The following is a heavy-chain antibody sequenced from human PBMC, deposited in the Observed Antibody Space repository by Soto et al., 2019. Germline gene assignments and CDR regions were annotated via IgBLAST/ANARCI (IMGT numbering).Heavy chain of an antibody. V-gene: IGHV3-30-3*01. CDR3: AREERGGLWSGYYSH. CDR2: ISYDGSNK. Sequence: QVQLVESGGGVVQPGRSLRLSCAASGFTFSSYAMHWVRQAPGKGLAWVAVISYDGSNKYYADSVKGRFTISRDNSKNTLYLQMNSLRAEDTAVYYCAREERGGLWSGYYSHWGQGTLVTVSS. J-gene: IGHJ4*02. CDR1: GFTFSSYA. D-gene: IGHD3-3*01.